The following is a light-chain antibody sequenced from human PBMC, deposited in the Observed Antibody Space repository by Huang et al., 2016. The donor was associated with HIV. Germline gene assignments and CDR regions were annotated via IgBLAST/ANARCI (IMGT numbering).Light chain of an antibody. CDR2: AAS. V-gene: IGKV1-NL1*01. CDR1: QGITNS. Sequence: DIQMTQSPSSLSASVGDRVTITCRASQGITNSLAWYRQKAGEAPKLLRYAASRLESGVPSRFGGSGYGTDFALTISSLQPEDFSTYYCQQYFSSLSWTFGQGTKVEIK. CDR3: QQYFSSLSWT. J-gene: IGKJ1*01.